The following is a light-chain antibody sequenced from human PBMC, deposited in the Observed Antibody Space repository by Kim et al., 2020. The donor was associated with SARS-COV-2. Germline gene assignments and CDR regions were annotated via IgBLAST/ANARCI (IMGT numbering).Light chain of an antibody. CDR3: NSRDSNDNVV. Sequence: VGPTVGSSFQGDSHRSYYATWDQQKPGQAPILVIYGKNNRPAGIQDRFSGSSSGNTASLTITGTQAGDEADYYCNSRDSNDNVVFGGGTQLTVL. CDR2: GKN. J-gene: IGLJ2*01. V-gene: IGLV3-19*01. CDR1: SHRSYY.